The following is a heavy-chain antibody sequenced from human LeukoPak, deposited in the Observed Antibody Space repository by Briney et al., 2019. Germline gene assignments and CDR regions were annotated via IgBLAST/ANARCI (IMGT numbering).Heavy chain of an antibody. CDR1: GFTFDDYG. CDR3: ARGYCSSTSCYAGIGNWFDS. J-gene: IGHJ5*01. V-gene: IGHV3-20*04. D-gene: IGHD2-2*01. Sequence: GGSLRLSCAASGFTFDDYGMTWVRQTPGKGLEWVSGINWNGGSTGYADSVKGRFTISRDNAKNSLYLQMNSLRAEDTAVYYCARGYCSSTSCYAGIGNWFDSWGQGTLVTVSS. CDR2: INWNGGST.